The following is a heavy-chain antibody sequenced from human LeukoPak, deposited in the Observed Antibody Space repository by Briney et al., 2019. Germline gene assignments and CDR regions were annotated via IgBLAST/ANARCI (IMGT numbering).Heavy chain of an antibody. D-gene: IGHD3-3*01. Sequence: GGSLRLSCAASGFTFSNYNMNWVRQAPGKGLEWVSYISSSSSTIYYTDSVKGRFTISRDNAKNSLYLQMNSLRAEDTAVYYCARDGIGHYDFWSGYSHDAFDIWGQGTMVTVSS. J-gene: IGHJ3*02. CDR2: ISSSSSTI. CDR3: ARDGIGHYDFWSGYSHDAFDI. V-gene: IGHV3-48*04. CDR1: GFTFSNYN.